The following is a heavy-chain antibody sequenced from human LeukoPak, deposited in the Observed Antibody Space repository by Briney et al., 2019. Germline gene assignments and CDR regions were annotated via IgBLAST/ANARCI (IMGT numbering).Heavy chain of an antibody. Sequence: PGGSLRLSCAASGFTFSTYWMTWVRQAPGKGLEWVANIKEDGGEKYSVDSVKGRFTISRDNTKNSLYLQMNSLRVEDTAVYYCVTGIINDYWGQGTLVTVSS. CDR1: GFTFSTYW. CDR3: VTGIINDY. CDR2: IKEDGGEK. V-gene: IGHV3-7*01. J-gene: IGHJ4*02. D-gene: IGHD3-10*01.